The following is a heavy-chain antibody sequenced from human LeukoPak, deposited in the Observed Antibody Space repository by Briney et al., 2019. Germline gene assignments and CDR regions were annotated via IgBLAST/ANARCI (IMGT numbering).Heavy chain of an antibody. CDR2: IWYDGSNK. D-gene: IGHD3-10*01. V-gene: IGHV3-33*08. J-gene: IGHJ6*02. CDR3: ARGWWFGELLNYYYGMDV. CDR1: GFTFSSYW. Sequence: GGSLRLSCAASGFTFSSYWMHWVRQAPGKGLVWVAVIWYDGSNKYYADSVKGRFTISRDNSKNTLYLQMNSLRAEDTAVYYCARGWWFGELLNYYYGMDVWGQGTTVTVSS.